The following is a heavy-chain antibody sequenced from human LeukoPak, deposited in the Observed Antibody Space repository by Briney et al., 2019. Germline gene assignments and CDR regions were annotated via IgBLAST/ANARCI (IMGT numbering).Heavy chain of an antibody. Sequence: PSETLSLTCTVSGGSISFTTYYWGWIRQPPGKGLEWIGSIFYSGRTYYNPSLKSRVTISVDTSKNQFSLKLSSVTAADTAVYYCARYGDYDREIDYRGQGTLVTVSS. J-gene: IGHJ4*02. CDR2: IFYSGRT. V-gene: IGHV4-39*01. D-gene: IGHD4-17*01. CDR3: ARYGDYDREIDY. CDR1: GGSISFTTYY.